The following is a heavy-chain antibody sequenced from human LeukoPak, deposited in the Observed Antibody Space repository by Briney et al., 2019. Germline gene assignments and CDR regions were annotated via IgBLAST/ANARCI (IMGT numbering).Heavy chain of an antibody. D-gene: IGHD6-13*01. V-gene: IGHV3-20*04. CDR2: INWSGGST. CDR1: GFTFEDYG. Sequence: PGGSLRLSCAASGFTFEDYGMSWVRQAPGKGLEWVSGINWSGGSTGYADSVKGRFTVSRDNAKNSLYLQMNSLRAEDTALYYCTRGPPAAGTLDYWGQGTLVSVSS. CDR3: TRGPPAAGTLDY. J-gene: IGHJ4*02.